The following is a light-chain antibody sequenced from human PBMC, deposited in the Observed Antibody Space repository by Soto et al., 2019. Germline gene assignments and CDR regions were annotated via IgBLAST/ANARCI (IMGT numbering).Light chain of an antibody. J-gene: IGKJ2*01. CDR3: QQYGSSPYT. CDR1: QSVSNNY. Sequence: EIVLTQSPGTLSLSPGERATISCRASQSVSNNYLAWYQQKPGQAPRLLIYGASSRATGIPDRFSGSGSGTDFTLTISRLEPEDFAVYYCQQYGSSPYTFGQGTKLEIK. CDR2: GAS. V-gene: IGKV3-20*01.